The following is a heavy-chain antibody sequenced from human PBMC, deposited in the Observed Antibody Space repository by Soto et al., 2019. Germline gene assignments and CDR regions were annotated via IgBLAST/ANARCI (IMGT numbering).Heavy chain of an antibody. V-gene: IGHV3-11*01. Sequence: GGSLRLSCAASGFTFSDYYMSWIRQAPGKGLEWVSYISSSGSTTYYADSVKGRFTISRDNAKNSLYLQMNSLRAEDTAVYYCARDKADIVVVVAAGRSDAFDIWGQGTMVTVSS. CDR1: GFTFSDYY. J-gene: IGHJ3*02. CDR3: ARDKADIVVVVAAGRSDAFDI. CDR2: ISSSGSTT. D-gene: IGHD2-15*01.